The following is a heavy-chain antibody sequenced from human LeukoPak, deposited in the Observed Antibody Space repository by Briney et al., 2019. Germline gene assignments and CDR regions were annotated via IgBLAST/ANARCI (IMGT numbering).Heavy chain of an antibody. Sequence: SETLSLTCTVSGGSISSSGHYWDWIRQSAGKGLEWIGSISYSGSTYYNPSLKSRVTISRDTSENQFSLKLSSVTAADTAVYYCARRRQLAIDYWGQETLVTVAS. CDR3: ARRRQLAIDY. CDR2: ISYSGST. V-gene: IGHV4-39*01. CDR1: GGSISSSGHY. J-gene: IGHJ4*02. D-gene: IGHD6-6*01.